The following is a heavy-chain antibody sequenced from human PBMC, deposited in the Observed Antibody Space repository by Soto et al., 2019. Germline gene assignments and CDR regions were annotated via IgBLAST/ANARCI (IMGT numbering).Heavy chain of an antibody. Sequence: PSETLSLTCTVSGGSISPYCWSWIRQPPGKGLEWIGYVYYSGNTNYNPSLESRVTISVDTSRNRFSLNLTSATAADTAVYYCARKGAAASYAHYYMDVWGRGTAVTVS. CDR1: GGSISPYC. V-gene: IGHV4-59*01. CDR2: VYYSGNT. J-gene: IGHJ6*03. CDR3: ARKGAAASYAHYYMDV. D-gene: IGHD6-13*01.